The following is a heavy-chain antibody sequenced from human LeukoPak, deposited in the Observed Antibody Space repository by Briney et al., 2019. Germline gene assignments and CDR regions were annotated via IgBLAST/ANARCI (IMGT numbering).Heavy chain of an antibody. CDR1: GGSISRCGYY. V-gene: IGHV4-31*03. D-gene: IGHD3-10*01. Sequence: SQTLPLPCSVSGGSISRCGYYWHWIRQPTGTALEEIAWLTHCGFTNFHPTLKSRVTLSVNTSKNQFSLNLSSVAAADTAVYYCTRLPFVSGSFGWSDPWGQGTLVTVSS. CDR2: LTHCGFT. CDR3: TRLPFVSGSFGWSDP. J-gene: IGHJ5*02.